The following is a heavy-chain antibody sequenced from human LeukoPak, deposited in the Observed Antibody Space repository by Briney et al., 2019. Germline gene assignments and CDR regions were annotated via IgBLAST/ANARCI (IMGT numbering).Heavy chain of an antibody. CDR1: GFTFSSYG. D-gene: IGHD6-6*01. V-gene: IGHV3-48*02. CDR3: AREDSSSSDPLDY. CDR2: ISSSSSTI. J-gene: IGHJ4*02. Sequence: PGGSLRLSCAASGFTFSSYGMNWVRQAPGKGLEWVSYISSSSSTIYYADSVKGRFTISRDNAKNSLYLQMNSLRDEDTAVYYCAREDSSSSDPLDYWGQGTLVTVSS.